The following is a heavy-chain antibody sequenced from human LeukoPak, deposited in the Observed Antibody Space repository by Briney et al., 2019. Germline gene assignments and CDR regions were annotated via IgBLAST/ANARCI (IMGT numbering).Heavy chain of an antibody. V-gene: IGHV1-24*01. Sequence: ASVKVSCKVSGYTLTELSMHWVRQAPGKGLEWMGGFDPEDGETIYVQKFQGRVTMTEDTSTDTAYMELSSLRSEDTAVYYCATDQGGSYFNWFDPWGQGTLVTVSS. D-gene: IGHD1-26*01. CDR2: FDPEDGET. J-gene: IGHJ5*02. CDR3: ATDQGGSYFNWFDP. CDR1: GYTLTELS.